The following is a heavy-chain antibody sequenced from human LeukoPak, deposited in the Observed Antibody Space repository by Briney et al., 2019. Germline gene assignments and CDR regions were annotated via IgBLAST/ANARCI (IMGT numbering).Heavy chain of an antibody. D-gene: IGHD2-8*02. J-gene: IGHJ4*02. CDR1: GFTFSSHS. CDR3: AREYGGVLGYFDY. CDR2: TSPDGAIK. V-gene: IGHV3-30*04. Sequence: PGRSPTLSCAASGFTFSSHSMHWVRQAPGEGLEWVAVTSPDGAIKYYTDSVRGRFTISRDNSKNALYLHMNNLGPADTAVYYCAREYGGVLGYFDYWGQGTLVTVSS.